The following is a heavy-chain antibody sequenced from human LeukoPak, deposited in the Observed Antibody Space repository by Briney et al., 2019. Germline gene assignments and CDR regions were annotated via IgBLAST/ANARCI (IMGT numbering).Heavy chain of an antibody. CDR1: GGSFSGYY. CDR2: INHSGST. CDR3: ARGTWIQLWPGFDL. Sequence: PSETLSLTCAVYGGSFSGYYWSWIRQPPGKGLEWIGEINHSGSTNYNPSLKSRVTISVDTSKNQFPLKLSSVTAADTAVYYCARGTWIQLWPGFDLWGRGTLVTVSS. V-gene: IGHV4-34*01. D-gene: IGHD5-18*01. J-gene: IGHJ2*01.